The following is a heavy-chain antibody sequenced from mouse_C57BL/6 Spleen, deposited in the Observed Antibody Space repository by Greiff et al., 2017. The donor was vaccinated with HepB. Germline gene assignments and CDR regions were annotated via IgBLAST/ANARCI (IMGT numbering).Heavy chain of an antibody. CDR2: ISSGSSTI. J-gene: IGHJ2*01. V-gene: IGHV5-17*01. CDR3: ARPTMIRGVFDY. Sequence: EVKLEESGGGLVKPGGSLKLSCAASGFTFSDYGMHWVRQAPEKGLEWVAYISSGSSTIYYADTVKGRFTISRDNAKNTLFLQMTSLRSEDTAMYYCARPTMIRGVFDYWGQGTTLTVSS. D-gene: IGHD2-4*01. CDR1: GFTFSDYG.